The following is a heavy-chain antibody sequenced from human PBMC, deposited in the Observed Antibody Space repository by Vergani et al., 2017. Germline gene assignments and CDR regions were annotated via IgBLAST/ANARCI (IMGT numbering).Heavy chain of an antibody. Sequence: QVQLVESGGGVVQPGRSLRLSCAASGFTFSSYAMHWVRQAPGKGLEWVAVISYDGSNKYYADSVKGRFTISRDNSKNTLYLQMNSLRAEDTAVYYCARVFTAAGTRXFDYWGQGTLVTVSS. V-gene: IGHV3-30*04. CDR2: ISYDGSNK. CDR1: GFTFSSYA. CDR3: ARVFTAAGTRXFDY. J-gene: IGHJ4*02. D-gene: IGHD6-13*01.